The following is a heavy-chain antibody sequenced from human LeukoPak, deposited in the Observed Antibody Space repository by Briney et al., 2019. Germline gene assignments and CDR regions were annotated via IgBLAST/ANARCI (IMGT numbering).Heavy chain of an antibody. D-gene: IGHD2-15*01. V-gene: IGHV3-48*04. CDR3: AREVYCSGGSCYMIDAFDI. CDR1: GFTFSSYS. CDR2: ISSSSSTI. Sequence: PGGSLRLSCAASGFTFSSYSMNWVRQAPGKGLEWVSYISSSSSTIYYADSVKGRFTISRDNAKNSLYLQMNSLRAEDTAVYYCAREVYCSGGSCYMIDAFDIWGQGTMVTVSS. J-gene: IGHJ3*02.